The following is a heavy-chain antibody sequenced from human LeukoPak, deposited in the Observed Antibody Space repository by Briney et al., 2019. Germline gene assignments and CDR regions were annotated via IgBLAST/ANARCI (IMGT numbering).Heavy chain of an antibody. J-gene: IGHJ6*03. CDR1: GFTVSSNY. D-gene: IGHD1-7*01. CDR3: ARDSPGITGTTGYMDV. V-gene: IGHV3-53*05. CDR2: IYSGGST. Sequence: GGSLRLSCAASGFTVSSNYMSWVRQAPGKGLEWVSVIYSGGSTYYADSVKGRFTISRDNSKNTLYLQMNSLRAEDTAVYYCARDSPGITGTTGYMDVWGKGTTVTVSS.